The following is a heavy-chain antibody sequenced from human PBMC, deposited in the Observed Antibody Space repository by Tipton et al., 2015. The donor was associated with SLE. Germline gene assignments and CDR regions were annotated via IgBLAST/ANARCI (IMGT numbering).Heavy chain of an antibody. D-gene: IGHD3-9*01. Sequence: SLRLSCAASGFTFDDYGMGWVRQAPGKGLEWVSGINWNGGSTDYADSVKGRFTISRDNSKNTLYLQMNSLRAEDTAVYYCARETEYYDILTGYSLDYWGQGTLVTVSS. CDR1: GFTFDDYG. CDR3: ARETEYYDILTGYSLDY. CDR2: INWNGGST. V-gene: IGHV3-20*04. J-gene: IGHJ4*02.